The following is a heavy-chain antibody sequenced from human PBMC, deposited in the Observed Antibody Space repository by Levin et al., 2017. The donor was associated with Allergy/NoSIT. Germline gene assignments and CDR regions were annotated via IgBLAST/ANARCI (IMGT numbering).Heavy chain of an antibody. D-gene: IGHD2-2*01. J-gene: IGHJ6*03. CDR1: GGTFSSYA. Sequence: KISCKASGGTFSSYAISWVRQAPGQGLEWMGGIIPIFGTANYAQKFQGRVTITADESTSTAYMELSSLRSEDTAVYYCARAGGIVVVPAAPWHYMDVWGKGTTVTVSS. CDR2: IIPIFGTA. V-gene: IGHV1-69*01. CDR3: ARAGGIVVVPAAPWHYMDV.